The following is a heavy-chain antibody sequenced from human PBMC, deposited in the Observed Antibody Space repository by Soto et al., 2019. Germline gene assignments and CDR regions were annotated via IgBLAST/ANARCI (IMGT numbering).Heavy chain of an antibody. CDR3: AGRGGYDFWSGEPNGAFDF. CDR2: ISAYNDNT. V-gene: IGHV1-18*01. CDR1: GYTFTSYG. Sequence: QVQLVQSGAEVKKPGASVKVSCKASGYTFTSYGISWVRQAPGQGLEWMGWISAYNDNTNYAQKLQGRVTMTTDTSTSTAYMELRSLGSDDTAVYYCAGRGGYDFWSGEPNGAFDFWGQGTMVTVSS. D-gene: IGHD3-3*01. J-gene: IGHJ3*01.